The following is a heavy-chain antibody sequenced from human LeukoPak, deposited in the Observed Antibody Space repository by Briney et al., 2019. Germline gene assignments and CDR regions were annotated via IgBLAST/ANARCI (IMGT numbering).Heavy chain of an antibody. CDR1: GGSFSGYY. J-gene: IGHJ5*02. Sequence: SGTLSLTCAVYGGSFSGYYWSWIRQPPGKGLEWIGEINHSGSTNYNPSLKSRVTISVDTSKNQFSLKLSSVTAADTAVYYCARGSGGYSYGNNWFDPWGQGTLVTVSS. V-gene: IGHV4-34*01. CDR2: INHSGST. CDR3: ARGSGGYSYGNNWFDP. D-gene: IGHD5-18*01.